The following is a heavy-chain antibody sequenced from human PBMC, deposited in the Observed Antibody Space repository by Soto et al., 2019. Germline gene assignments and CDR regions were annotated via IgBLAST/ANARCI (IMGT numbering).Heavy chain of an antibody. CDR3: ARASIPGAY. V-gene: IGHV3-74*01. CDR2: INSDGSNI. CDR1: GFSFSNYW. Sequence: EVQLVESGGGLVQPGGSLRLSCAASGFSFSNYWMHWVRQAPGKGLVWVSRINSDGSNIRYADSVKGRFTISRDNAKNTLSLQMNSLRAEDTAVYYCARASIPGAYWGQGTLVTVSS. J-gene: IGHJ4*02.